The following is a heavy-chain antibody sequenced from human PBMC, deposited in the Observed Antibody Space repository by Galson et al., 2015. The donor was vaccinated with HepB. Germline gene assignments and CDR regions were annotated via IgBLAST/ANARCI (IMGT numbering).Heavy chain of an antibody. CDR3: TRVPMGSDAFDI. V-gene: IGHV3-49*04. Sequence: SLRLSCAASGFTFGDYAMSWVRQAPGKGLEWVGFIRSKAYGGTTEYAASVKGRFTISRDDSKSTAYLQMNSLKTEDTAVYYCTRVPMGSDAFDIWGQGTMVTVSS. J-gene: IGHJ3*02. D-gene: IGHD1-26*01. CDR2: IRSKAYGGTT. CDR1: GFTFGDYA.